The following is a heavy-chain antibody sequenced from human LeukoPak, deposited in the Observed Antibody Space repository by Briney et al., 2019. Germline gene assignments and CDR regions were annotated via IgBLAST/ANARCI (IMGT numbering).Heavy chain of an antibody. Sequence: GGSLRLSCAASGFTFSSYAMSWVRQAPGKGLEWVSAISGSGGSTYYADSVKGRFTISRDNSKNTLYLQMNSLRAEDTAVYYCAKTQDGGRYYSDSSGYTKDYWGQGTLVTVSS. CDR2: ISGSGGST. CDR1: GFTFSSYA. V-gene: IGHV3-23*01. J-gene: IGHJ4*02. CDR3: AKTQDGGRYYSDSSGYTKDY. D-gene: IGHD3-22*01.